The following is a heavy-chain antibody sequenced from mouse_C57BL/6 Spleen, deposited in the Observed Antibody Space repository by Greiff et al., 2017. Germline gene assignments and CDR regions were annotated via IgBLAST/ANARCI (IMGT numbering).Heavy chain of an antibody. CDR1: CYTFTSYW. CDR2: IDPSDSYT. Sequence: QVQLQQPGAELVMPGASVKLSCKASCYTFTSYWMHWVKQRPGQGLEWIGEIDPSDSYTNYNQKFKGKSTLTVDTSSSTAYMQLSSLTSEDSAVYYCARGENSNYGFAYWGQGTLVTVSA. CDR3: ARGENSNYGFAY. J-gene: IGHJ3*01. V-gene: IGHV1-69*01. D-gene: IGHD2-5*01.